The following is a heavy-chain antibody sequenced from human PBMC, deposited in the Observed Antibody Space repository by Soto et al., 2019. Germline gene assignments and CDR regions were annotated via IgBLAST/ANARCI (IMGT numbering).Heavy chain of an antibody. D-gene: IGHD2-15*01. CDR2: VSATAGTT. CDR1: GFTFSNYA. J-gene: IGHJ5*02. CDR3: AKEISGIANWFDP. V-gene: IGHV3-23*01. Sequence: PGGSLRLSCAASGFTFSNYAMSWVRQAPGKGLEWVSLVSATAGTTYYTDSVKGRFTISRDNSKNTLYLQMNSLRAEDTAVYYCAKEISGIANWFDPWGQGTLVTVSS.